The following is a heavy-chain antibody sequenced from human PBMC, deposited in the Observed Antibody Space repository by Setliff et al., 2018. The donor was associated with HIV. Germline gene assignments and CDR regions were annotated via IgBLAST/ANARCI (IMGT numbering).Heavy chain of an antibody. D-gene: IGHD1-1*01. CDR1: DHSIDSAFF. CDR2: LYQSGIT. J-gene: IGHJ4*02. Sequence: SETLSLTCTVSDHSIDSAFFWGWIRQPPGKGLEWIGTLYQSGITFYNPSLKSRVTISVDTSKNHFSLKLTSVTAADTAIYFCAGAAPRTGQGTLDYWGQGFLVTVSS. CDR3: AGAAPRTGQGTLDY. V-gene: IGHV4-38-2*02.